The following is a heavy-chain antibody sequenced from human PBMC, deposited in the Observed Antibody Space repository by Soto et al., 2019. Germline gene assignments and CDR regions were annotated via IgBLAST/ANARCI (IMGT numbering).Heavy chain of an antibody. CDR1: GYGFTTYG. J-gene: IGHJ4*02. D-gene: IGHD1-1*01. CDR2: ISAHNGTT. CDR3: ARGRYGDY. Sequence: QVHLVQSGAEVKKPGASVKVSCKGSGYGFTTYGITWVRQAPGQGLEWMAWISAHNGTTNYAHKLQGRGTVTRDTATSTAYMELRSLRSDDTAVYYCARGRYGDYWGQGALVTVSS. V-gene: IGHV1-18*01.